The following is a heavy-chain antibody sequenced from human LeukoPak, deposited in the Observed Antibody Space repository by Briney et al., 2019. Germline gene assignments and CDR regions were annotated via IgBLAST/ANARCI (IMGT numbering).Heavy chain of an antibody. V-gene: IGHV1-2*02. J-gene: IGHJ6*03. CDR1: GDTFTGYY. D-gene: IGHD6-13*01. CDR3: ARLLPRIAGVRTYYMDV. CDR2: INPKRGGT. Sequence: ASVKVSCKASGDTFTGYYLHWVRQAPGQGLEWMGWINPKRGGTKYAQKFQGRVTMTRDMSISTVYMELSRLRSDDTAVYYRARLLPRIAGVRTYYMDVWGKGTTVTVSS.